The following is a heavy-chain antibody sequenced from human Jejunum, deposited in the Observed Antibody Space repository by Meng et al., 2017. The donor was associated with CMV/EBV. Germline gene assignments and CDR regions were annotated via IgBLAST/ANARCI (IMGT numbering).Heavy chain of an antibody. Sequence: WVRQAPGKGLEWITIVYSDDSGCTASFADSVDGRIINSRNDSKNAVGLEMNGQRTEDKAAYYCAKALTITGVLRQYYYFDHWGHGALVTVSS. CDR2: VYSDDSGCTA. D-gene: IGHD3-3*01. V-gene: IGHV3-NL1*01. J-gene: IGHJ4*01. CDR3: AKALTITGVLRQYYYFDH.